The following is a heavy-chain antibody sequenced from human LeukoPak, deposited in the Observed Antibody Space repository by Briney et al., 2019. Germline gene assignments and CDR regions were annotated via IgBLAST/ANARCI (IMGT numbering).Heavy chain of an antibody. V-gene: IGHV3-74*01. D-gene: IGHD6-13*01. CDR3: VKAIVAAGYDY. CDR1: GLTFSSYW. J-gene: IGHJ4*02. Sequence: GGSLRLSCAASGLTFSSYWMHWVRQAPGKGLVWVSRLNSDGSATFYADSVKGRFTISRDNAKNTLYLQMNSLRAEDTAVYYCVKAIVAAGYDYWGQGTLVTVSS. CDR2: LNSDGSAT.